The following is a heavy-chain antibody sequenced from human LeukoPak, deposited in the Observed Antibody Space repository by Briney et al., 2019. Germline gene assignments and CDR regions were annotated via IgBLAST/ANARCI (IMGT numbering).Heavy chain of an antibody. Sequence: AASVKVSCKASGYTFTGYYMHWVRQAPGQGLEWMGWINPNSGGTNYAQKFQGWVTMTRDTSISTAYMEPSRLRSDDTAVYYCARDTRAIVPATAMGWYFDYWGQGTLVTVSS. CDR2: INPNSGGT. D-gene: IGHD2-2*01. V-gene: IGHV1-2*04. CDR1: GYTFTGYY. CDR3: ARDTRAIVPATAMGWYFDY. J-gene: IGHJ4*02.